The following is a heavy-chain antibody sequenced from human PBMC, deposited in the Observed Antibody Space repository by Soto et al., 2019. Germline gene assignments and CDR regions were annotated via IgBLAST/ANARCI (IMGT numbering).Heavy chain of an antibody. CDR3: AKPSGLATAAGAFDY. V-gene: IGHV3-23*01. J-gene: IGHJ4*02. Sequence: EVQLLDSGGGLVQPGGSLRLSCATSGFTFTDYAMNWVRQAPGKGLEWVSQITGDGRSTYYADSVRGRFTISRDNSKNTLYLQMDSLRAEDTALYYCAKPSGLATAAGAFDYWGQGTLVTVSS. D-gene: IGHD6-13*01. CDR2: ITGDGRST. CDR1: GFTFTDYA.